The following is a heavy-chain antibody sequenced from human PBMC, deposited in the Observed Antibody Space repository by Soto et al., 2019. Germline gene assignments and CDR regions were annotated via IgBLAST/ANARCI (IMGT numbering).Heavy chain of an antibody. CDR2: ISAYNGNT. Sequence: ASVKVSCKASGYTFTSYGISWVRQAPGQGLEWMGWISAYNGNTNYAQKLQGRVTMTTDTSTSTAYMELRSLRSDDTAVYYCARDGRGYCSGGSCYAEFDAFDIWGQGTMVTVSS. J-gene: IGHJ3*02. CDR3: ARDGRGYCSGGSCYAEFDAFDI. D-gene: IGHD2-15*01. CDR1: GYTFTSYG. V-gene: IGHV1-18*01.